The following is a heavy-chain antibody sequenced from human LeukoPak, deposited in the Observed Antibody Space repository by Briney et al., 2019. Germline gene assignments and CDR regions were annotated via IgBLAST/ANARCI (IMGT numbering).Heavy chain of an antibody. D-gene: IGHD3-10*01. Sequence: GGSLRLSCAASGFTFSTYWMHWVRQAPGKGLVWVSRINSDGGSSSYADSVKGRFTISRDNSKNTLYLQMNSLRAEDTAVYYCARDQQETMVRGLGYYYYGMDVWGQGTTVTVSS. J-gene: IGHJ6*02. V-gene: IGHV3-74*01. CDR1: GFTFSTYW. CDR2: INSDGGSS. CDR3: ARDQQETMVRGLGYYYYGMDV.